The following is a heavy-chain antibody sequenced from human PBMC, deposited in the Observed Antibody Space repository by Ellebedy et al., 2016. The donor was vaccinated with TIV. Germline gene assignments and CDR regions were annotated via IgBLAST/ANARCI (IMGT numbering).Heavy chain of an antibody. CDR2: INPSGGST. Sequence: ASVKVSCXASGYTFTSYYMHWVRQAPGQGLEWMGIINPSGGSTSYAQKFQGRVTMTRDTSTSTVYMELSSLRSEDTAVYYCAHCGYYPLGAFDIWGQGTMVTVSS. CDR1: GYTFTSYY. CDR3: AHCGYYPLGAFDI. V-gene: IGHV1-46*01. D-gene: IGHD3-3*01. J-gene: IGHJ3*02.